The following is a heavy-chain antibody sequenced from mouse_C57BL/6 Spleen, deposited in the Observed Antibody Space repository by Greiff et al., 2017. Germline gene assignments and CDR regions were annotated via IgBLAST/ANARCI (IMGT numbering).Heavy chain of an antibody. CDR1: GFTFSDYY. J-gene: IGHJ4*01. V-gene: IGHV5-16*01. CDR3: ARGRGAMDY. Sequence: EVNVVESEGGLVQPGSSMKLSCTASGFTFSDYYMAWVRQVPEKGLEWVANINYDGSSTYYLDSLKSRFIISRDNAKNILYLQMSSLKSEDTATYYCARGRGAMDYWGQGTSVTVSS. CDR2: INYDGSST.